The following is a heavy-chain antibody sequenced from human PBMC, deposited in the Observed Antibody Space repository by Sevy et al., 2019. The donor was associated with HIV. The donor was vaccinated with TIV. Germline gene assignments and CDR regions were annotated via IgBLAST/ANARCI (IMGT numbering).Heavy chain of an antibody. D-gene: IGHD3-22*01. J-gene: IGHJ4*02. CDR3: ATTKDYYDSSGYPFDY. CDR2: FDPEDDKR. Sequence: ASVKVSCKVSGYTLSGFSMHWVRQAPGKGLEWIGTFDPEDDKRIYAQKLQGRVTMTEDTSTDTAYMELTNLRSEDTAVYYCATTKDYYDSSGYPFDYLGQGTLVTVSS. CDR1: GYTLSGFS. V-gene: IGHV1-24*01.